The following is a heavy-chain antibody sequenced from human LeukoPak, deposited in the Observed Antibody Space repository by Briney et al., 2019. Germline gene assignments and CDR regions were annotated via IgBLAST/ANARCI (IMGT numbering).Heavy chain of an antibody. CDR2: IRNDGSYE. V-gene: IGHV3-30*02. J-gene: IGHJ5*01. CDR3: AKGGSPSHNWFNS. D-gene: IGHD2-15*01. Sequence: GGSLRLSCAPSGFTFSDYGMHSVRQAPGKRLGWVAFIRNDGSYEYYPDSVKGRFTISRDNSRNALFLQMNSLRAEDTAVYYCAKGGSPSHNWFNSWGQGTLVTVSS. CDR1: GFTFSDYG.